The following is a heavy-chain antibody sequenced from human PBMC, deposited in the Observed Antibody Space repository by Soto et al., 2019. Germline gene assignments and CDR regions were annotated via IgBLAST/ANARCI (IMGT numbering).Heavy chain of an antibody. J-gene: IGHJ5*02. Sequence: ASVKVSCKASGGTFSSYAISWVRQAPGQGLEWMGGIIPIFGTANYAQKLQGRVTMTTDTSTSTAYMELRSLRSDDTAVYYCARDRRYCSSTSCYYIGNWFDPWGQGTLVTVSS. V-gene: IGHV1-69*05. D-gene: IGHD2-2*01. CDR2: IIPIFGTA. CDR3: ARDRRYCSSTSCYYIGNWFDP. CDR1: GGTFSSYA.